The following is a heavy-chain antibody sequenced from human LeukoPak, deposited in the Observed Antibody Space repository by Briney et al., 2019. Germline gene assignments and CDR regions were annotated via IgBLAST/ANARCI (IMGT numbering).Heavy chain of an antibody. CDR3: AKEFSRYSSSWYFDY. Sequence: PGRSLRLSCAASGFTFGSYGMHWVRQAPGKGLEWVAFIRYDGSNKYYADSVKGRFTISRDNSKNTLYLQMNSLRAEDTAVYYCAKEFSRYSSSWYFDYWGQGTLVTVSS. V-gene: IGHV3-30*02. J-gene: IGHJ4*02. CDR2: IRYDGSNK. D-gene: IGHD6-13*01. CDR1: GFTFGSYG.